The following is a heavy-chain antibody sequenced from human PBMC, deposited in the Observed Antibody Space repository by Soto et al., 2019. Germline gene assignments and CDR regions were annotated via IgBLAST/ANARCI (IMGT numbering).Heavy chain of an antibody. V-gene: IGHV4-30-2*01. CDR3: AREDRDRETGLVPAAIDGMDV. CDR2: IYHSGST. Sequence: PSETLSLTCAVSGGSISSGGYSWSWIRQPPGKGLEWIGEIYHSGSTNYNPSLKSRVTISVDKSKNQFSLKLSSVTAADTAVYYCAREDRDRETGLVPAAIDGMDVWGQGTTVTVSS. CDR1: GGSISSGGYS. D-gene: IGHD2-2*01. J-gene: IGHJ6*02.